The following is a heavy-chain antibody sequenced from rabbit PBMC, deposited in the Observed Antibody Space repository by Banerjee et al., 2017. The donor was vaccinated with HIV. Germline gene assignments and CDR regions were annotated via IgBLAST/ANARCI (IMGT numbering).Heavy chain of an antibody. D-gene: IGHD6-1*01. V-gene: IGHV1S40*01. J-gene: IGHJ4*01. CDR1: GFSLNNNYV. CDR3: ARKTTTYDYAIDL. CDR2: IYSGSSGTT. Sequence: QSLEESGGDLVKPEGSLTLTCKASGFSLNNNYVMRWVRQAPGKGLEWIACIYSGSSGTTYYASWAKGRFTISKTSSTTVTLQMTSLTAADTATYFCARKTTTYDYAIDLWGQGTLVTVS.